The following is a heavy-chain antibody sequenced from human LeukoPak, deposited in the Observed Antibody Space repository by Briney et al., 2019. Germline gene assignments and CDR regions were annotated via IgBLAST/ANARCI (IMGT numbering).Heavy chain of an antibody. CDR1: GFTFSSNA. V-gene: IGHV3-23*01. CDR2: ICGSGGNT. J-gene: IGHJ4*02. Sequence: GGSLRLSCAASGFTFSSNAMSWVRPAPGKGLEWVSTICGSGGNTYCADSVKGRFTITRDNSKNTPYLPMNGLRAEDTAVYYCAKGARESYYSDYWGQGTLVTVSS. CDR3: AKGARESYYSDY. D-gene: IGHD3-10*01.